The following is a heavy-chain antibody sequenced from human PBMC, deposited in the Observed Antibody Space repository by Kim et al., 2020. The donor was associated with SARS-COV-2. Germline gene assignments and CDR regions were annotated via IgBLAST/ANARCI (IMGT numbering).Heavy chain of an antibody. D-gene: IGHD4-17*01. V-gene: IGHV1-3*01. CDR3: ARDRKPGDYDYYYMDV. J-gene: IGHJ6*03. CDR1: GYTFTSYA. CDR2: INAGNGNT. Sequence: ASVKVSCKASGYTFTSYAMHWVRQAPGQRLEWMGWINAGNGNTKYSQKFQGRVTITRDTSASTAYMELSSLRSEDTAVYYCARDRKPGDYDYYYMDVWGKGTTVTVSS.